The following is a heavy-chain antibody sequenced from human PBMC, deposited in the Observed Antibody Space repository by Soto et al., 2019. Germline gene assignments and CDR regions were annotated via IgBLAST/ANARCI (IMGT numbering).Heavy chain of an antibody. D-gene: IGHD2-2*01. CDR1: GYTFTSYG. V-gene: IGHV1-18*01. J-gene: IGHJ6*02. CDR2: ISAYNGNT. CDR3: AREGYCSSTSCSHYYYYYGMDV. Sequence: ASVKVSCKASGYTFTSYGISWARQAPGQGLEWMGWISAYNGNTNYAQKLQGRVTMTTDTSTSTAYMELRSLRSDDTAVYYCAREGYCSSTSCSHYYYYYGMDVWGQGTTVTVSS.